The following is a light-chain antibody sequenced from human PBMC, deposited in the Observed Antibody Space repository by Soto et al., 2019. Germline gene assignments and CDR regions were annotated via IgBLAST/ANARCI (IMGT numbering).Light chain of an antibody. CDR1: QSISSW. J-gene: IGKJ1*01. V-gene: IGKV1-5*03. CDR3: QHYNSYPWT. Sequence: DIQMTQSPSILSASVGDRVTITCRASQSISSWLAWYQQKPGKAPNLLIHKASHLESGVPSRFSGSGSGTEFTLTISGLQPGDYATYYCQHYNSYPWTFGQGTKV. CDR2: KAS.